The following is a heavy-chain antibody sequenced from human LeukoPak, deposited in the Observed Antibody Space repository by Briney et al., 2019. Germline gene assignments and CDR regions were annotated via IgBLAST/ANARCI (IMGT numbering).Heavy chain of an antibody. D-gene: IGHD6-13*01. V-gene: IGHV1-2*02. CDR2: INPSSGGT. CDR3: ARDGVYSRNFDAFDI. J-gene: IGHJ3*02. CDR1: GYTFTNYY. Sequence: ASVKVSCKAPGYTFTNYYMHWVRQAPGQGLEWMGWINPSSGGTDYAQRFQGRVTMTRDTSISTAYMELNSLKSDDTAVYYCARDGVYSRNFDAFDIWGQGTMVTVSS.